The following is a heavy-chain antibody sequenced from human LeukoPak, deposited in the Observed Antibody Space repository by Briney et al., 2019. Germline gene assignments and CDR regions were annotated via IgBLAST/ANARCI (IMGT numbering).Heavy chain of an antibody. CDR3: AKDRYSGYDSPYFDY. CDR2: ISYDGSNK. CDR1: GFTFSSYG. Sequence: GGSLRPSCAASGFTFSSYGMHWVRQAPGKGLEWVAVISYDGSNKYYADSVKGRFTISRDNSKNTLYLQMNSLRAEDTAVYYCAKDRYSGYDSPYFDYWGQGTLVTVSS. V-gene: IGHV3-30*18. J-gene: IGHJ4*02. D-gene: IGHD5-12*01.